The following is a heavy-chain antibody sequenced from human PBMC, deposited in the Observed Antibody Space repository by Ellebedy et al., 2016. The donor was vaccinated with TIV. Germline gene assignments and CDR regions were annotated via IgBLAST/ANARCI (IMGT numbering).Heavy chain of an antibody. J-gene: IGHJ6*03. V-gene: IGHV3-23*01. CDR2: ISGSVTST. D-gene: IGHD3-3*01. CDR3: ATRDYDLWSGVSYYYYMDV. CDR1: GFTFSSYA. Sequence: GESLKISXAASGFTFSSYAMSWVRQAPGKGLEWVSAISGSVTSTYSADSVKGRFTISRDNSKNTLYLQMNSLRAEDTAVYYCATRDYDLWSGVSYYYYMDVWGKGTTVTVSS.